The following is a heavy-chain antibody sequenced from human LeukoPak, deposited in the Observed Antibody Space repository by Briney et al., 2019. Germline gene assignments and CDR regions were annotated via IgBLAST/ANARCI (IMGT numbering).Heavy chain of an antibody. CDR2: IHTSGSV. CDR3: AREGSMTARPFVSIDY. V-gene: IGHV4-4*07. D-gene: IGHD6-6*01. Sequence: PSETLSLTCTVSGGSISTYYWSWVRQPAGKGLEWIGRIHTSGSVDYNPSLKSRVTMSVDTSKKLFSLTLSSVTAADTAMYYCAREGSMTARPFVSIDYWGQGTLVTVSS. CDR1: GGSISTYY. J-gene: IGHJ4*02.